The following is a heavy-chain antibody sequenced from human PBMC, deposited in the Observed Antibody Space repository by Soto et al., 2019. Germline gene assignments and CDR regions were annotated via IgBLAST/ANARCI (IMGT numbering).Heavy chain of an antibody. D-gene: IGHD6-19*01. CDR3: ARTTFPPSHSSGWYPDS. CDR2: IYRDGST. J-gene: IGHJ4*02. CDR1: GFIVSSNY. V-gene: IGHV3-53*01. Sequence: GGSLRLSCAASGFIVSSNYMSWVRQAPGKGLEWVSVIYRDGSTYYADSVKGRFTISRDNSNLFLQMNSLSPEDTAVYYCARTTFPPSHSSGWYPDSWGQGTLVTVSS.